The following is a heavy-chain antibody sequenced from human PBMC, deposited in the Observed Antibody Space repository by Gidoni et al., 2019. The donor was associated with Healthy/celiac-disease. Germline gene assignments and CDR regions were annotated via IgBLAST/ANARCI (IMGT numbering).Heavy chain of an antibody. Sequence: QVQLVQSGAEVKKPGSSVKVSCKASGGTFSSYAISWVRQAPGQGLEWMGGIIPIFGTANDAQKCQGRVTITADESTSTAYMELSSLRSEETAVYYCARCRSSKPGGSGGDYGWFDPWGQGTLVTVSS. J-gene: IGHJ5*02. CDR2: IIPIFGTA. CDR1: GGTFSSYA. V-gene: IGHV1-69*01. D-gene: IGHD6-13*01. CDR3: ARCRSSKPGGSGGDYGWFDP.